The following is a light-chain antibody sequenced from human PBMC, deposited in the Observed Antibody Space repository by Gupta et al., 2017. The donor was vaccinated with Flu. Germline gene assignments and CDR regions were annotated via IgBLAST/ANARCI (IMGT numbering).Light chain of an antibody. CDR1: QSISSY. CDR2: AAS. V-gene: IGKV1-39*01. CDR3: QQSDSTPCT. Sequence: DIQMTQSPSSLSASVGDRVTITCRASQSISSYLNWYQQKPGKAPKLLIYAASSLKSGVPSRFSGSTSGTDFTLTINSLQPEDFATYYCQQSDSTPCTFGQGTKLEIK. J-gene: IGKJ2*02.